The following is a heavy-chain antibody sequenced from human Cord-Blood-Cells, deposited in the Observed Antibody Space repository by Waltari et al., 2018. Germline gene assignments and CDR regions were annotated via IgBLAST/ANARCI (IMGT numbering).Heavy chain of an antibody. J-gene: IGHJ5*02. CDR2: ISSSSYI. V-gene: IGHV3-21*01. CDR3: ARGGGSSWYWFDP. Sequence: EVQLVESGGGLVKPGGSLRLSCAASGFTFSSYRMNWVRQAPGKGLEWVSSISSSSYIYYADSVKGRFTISRDNAKNSLYLQMNSLRAEDTAVYYCARGGGSSWYWFDPWGQGTLVTVSS. CDR1: GFTFSSYR. D-gene: IGHD6-13*01.